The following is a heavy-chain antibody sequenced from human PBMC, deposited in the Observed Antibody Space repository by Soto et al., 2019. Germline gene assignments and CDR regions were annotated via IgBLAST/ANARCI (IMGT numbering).Heavy chain of an antibody. CDR2: IIPIFGTA. Sequence: ASVKVSCKSSGGTFSSYAISWVRQAPGQGLEWMGGIIPIFGTADYAQKFQGRVTITADESTSTAYMELSSLRSEDTAVYYCASVETQRYYYGMDVWGQGTTVTVSS. J-gene: IGHJ6*02. CDR3: ASVETQRYYYGMDV. D-gene: IGHD2-15*01. CDR1: GGTFSSYA. V-gene: IGHV1-69*13.